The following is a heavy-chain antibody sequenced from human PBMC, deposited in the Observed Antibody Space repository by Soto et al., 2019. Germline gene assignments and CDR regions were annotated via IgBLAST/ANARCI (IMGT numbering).Heavy chain of an antibody. Sequence: SETLSLTCTVSGGSISDDGYYWGWIRQPPGKGPEWIGNIYYRGTAYYNPSLKSRVTISVDISKNQFSLRLTSVTAADTAVYYCARYNAASGTYYFDFWGQGALVTVSS. CDR3: ARYNAASGTYYFDF. J-gene: IGHJ4*02. V-gene: IGHV4-39*07. D-gene: IGHD6-13*01. CDR1: GGSISDDGYY. CDR2: IYYRGTA.